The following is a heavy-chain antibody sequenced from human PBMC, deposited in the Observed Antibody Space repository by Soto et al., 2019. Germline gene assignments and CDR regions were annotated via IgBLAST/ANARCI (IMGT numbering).Heavy chain of an antibody. Sequence: ASVKVSCKASGYTFSAYYVHWVRQAPGQGLEWMGWINPKSGGTKYAQKFQGRVTMTRDTSISTAYMDLSRLRSDDTAVYYCARVSSGWYPYYFDSWGQGTLVTVST. CDR1: GYTFSAYY. CDR3: ARVSSGWYPYYFDS. D-gene: IGHD6-19*01. J-gene: IGHJ4*02. V-gene: IGHV1-2*02. CDR2: INPKSGGT.